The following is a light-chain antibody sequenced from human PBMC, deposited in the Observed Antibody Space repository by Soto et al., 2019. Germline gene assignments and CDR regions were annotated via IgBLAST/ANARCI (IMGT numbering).Light chain of an antibody. CDR2: GAS. CDR3: QQYGTSPPLT. CDR1: QSVSSNY. J-gene: IGKJ4*01. V-gene: IGKV3-20*01. Sequence: EIVLTQSPGTLSLSPGETATLSCRASQSVSSNYLAWHQQKPGQAPRLLIYGASTRATGIPDRFSGSGSATDFTLIISRLEPEDFAVYYCQQYGTSPPLTFGGGTKVEIK.